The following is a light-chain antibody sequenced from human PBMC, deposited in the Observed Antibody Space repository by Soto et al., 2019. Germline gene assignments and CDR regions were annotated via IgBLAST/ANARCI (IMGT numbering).Light chain of an antibody. CDR2: AAS. V-gene: IGKV3-15*01. CDR3: QQYNYWPRT. J-gene: IGKJ1*01. Sequence: EIMVSQVPATLSVSPGERATLPCRASKSVSSSLVWYKQRHGQXPRXXIYAASTRATGIPARFSGVLSGTEGTLTLSSLQSEDGAIYDGQQYNYWPRTFGQGTKVDNK. CDR1: KSVSSS.